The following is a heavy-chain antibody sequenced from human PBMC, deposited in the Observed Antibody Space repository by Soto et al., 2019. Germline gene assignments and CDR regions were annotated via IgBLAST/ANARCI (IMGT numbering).Heavy chain of an antibody. CDR3: ARDQPGYSYGYGLGY. V-gene: IGHV3-21*01. J-gene: IGHJ4*02. CDR1: GFTFSSYS. Sequence: EVQLVESGGGLVKPGGSLRLSCAASGFTFSSYSMNCVRQAPGKGLEWVSSISSSSSYIYYADSVKGRFTTSRDNAKKSLYLQMNSLRAEDTAVYYCARDQPGYSYGYGLGYWGQGTGVTVSS. D-gene: IGHD5-18*01. CDR2: ISSSSSYI.